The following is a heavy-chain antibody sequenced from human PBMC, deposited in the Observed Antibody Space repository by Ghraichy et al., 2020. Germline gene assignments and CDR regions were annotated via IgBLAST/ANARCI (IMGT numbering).Heavy chain of an antibody. CDR1: GFTFSSYA. V-gene: IGHV3-30-3*01. J-gene: IGHJ4*02. CDR2: ISYDGSNK. CDR3: ARAQEDYFDY. Sequence: GGSLRLSCAASGFTFSSYAMHWVRQAPGKGLEWVAVISYDGSNKYYADSVKGRFTISRDNSKNTLYLQMNSLRAGDTAVYYCARAQEDYFDYWGQGTLVTVSS.